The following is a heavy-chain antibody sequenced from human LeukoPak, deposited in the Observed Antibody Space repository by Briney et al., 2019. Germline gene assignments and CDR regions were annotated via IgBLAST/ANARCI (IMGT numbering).Heavy chain of an antibody. CDR3: TKASAARCIGVFCYPFDH. V-gene: IGHV3-23*01. Sequence: GGSLRLSCAASGFTFTNYAMTWVRQAPGRGLEWVAATVGIGPDTYHADSVKGRFTISRDNSKNILYLQMNGLRVEDTAVYYCTKASAARCIGVFCYPFDHWGQGTLVTVSS. CDR2: TVGIGPDT. D-gene: IGHD2-15*01. J-gene: IGHJ4*02. CDR1: GFTFTNYA.